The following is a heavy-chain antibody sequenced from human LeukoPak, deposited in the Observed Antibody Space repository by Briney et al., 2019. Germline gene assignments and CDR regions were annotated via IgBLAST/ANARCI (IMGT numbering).Heavy chain of an antibody. V-gene: IGHV1-18*01. J-gene: IGHJ6*02. CDR3: ARDDDSSGYYCYYYGMDV. CDR1: GYTFTSYG. D-gene: IGHD3-22*01. CDR2: ISAYNGNT. Sequence: GASVKVSCKASGYTFTSYGISWVRQAPGQGLEWMGWISAYNGNTNYAQKLQGRVTMTTDTSTSTAYMELRSLRSDDTAVYYCARDDDSSGYYCYYYGMDVWGQGTTVTVSS.